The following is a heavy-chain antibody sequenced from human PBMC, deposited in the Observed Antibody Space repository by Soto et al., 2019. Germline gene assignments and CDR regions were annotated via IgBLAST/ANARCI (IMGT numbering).Heavy chain of an antibody. CDR1: GYTFTSYG. D-gene: IGHD6-13*01. CDR3: ARGSAAAPEGYYGMDV. Sequence: ASVKVSCKASGYTFTSYGISWVRQAPGQGLEWMGWISAYNGNTNYAQKLQGRVTMTTDTSTSTAYMELRSLRSDDTAVYYCARGSAAAPEGYYGMDVWGQGTTVTVSS. J-gene: IGHJ6*02. V-gene: IGHV1-18*01. CDR2: ISAYNGNT.